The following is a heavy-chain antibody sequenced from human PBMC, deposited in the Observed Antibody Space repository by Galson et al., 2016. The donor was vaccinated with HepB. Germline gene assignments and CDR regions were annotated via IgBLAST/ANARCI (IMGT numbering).Heavy chain of an antibody. CDR3: VTYCTGGSCKVGH. Sequence: SLRLSCAVTGFTVRSNYVGWVRHGPEKGLEWVAIVYAGGNTNYADSVKGRFTISRDESENAMSLQMSSLRREDTVVDYCVTYCTGGSCKVGHWGQGTLVTVSS. J-gene: IGHJ4*02. D-gene: IGHD2-8*02. CDR2: VYAGGNT. CDR1: GFTVRSNY. V-gene: IGHV3-53*01.